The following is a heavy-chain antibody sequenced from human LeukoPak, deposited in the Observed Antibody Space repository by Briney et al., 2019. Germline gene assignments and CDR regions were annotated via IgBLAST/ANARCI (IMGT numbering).Heavy chain of an antibody. V-gene: IGHV3-7*01. CDR3: AKDGTSYYYIYY. J-gene: IGHJ4*02. Sequence: GGSLRLSCAASGFTFSSYWMSWVRQAPGKGLEWVANIKQDGSNTYYADSVKGRFTVSRDDSKNTLYLQMNSLRGDDTAVYYCAKDGTSYYYIYYWGQGTLVTVSS. CDR1: GFTFSSYW. CDR2: IKQDGSNT. D-gene: IGHD2/OR15-2a*01.